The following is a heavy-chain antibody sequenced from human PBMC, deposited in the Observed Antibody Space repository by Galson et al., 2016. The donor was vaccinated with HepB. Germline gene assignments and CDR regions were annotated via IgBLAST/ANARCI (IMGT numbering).Heavy chain of an antibody. J-gene: IGHJ6*02. CDR3: ARGGKEGMDV. D-gene: IGHD3-16*01. CDR1: GYTFSNYG. CDR2: ISGYDAAT. Sequence: QSGAEVKKPGESLKISCKASGYTFSNYGITWVRQAPGQGLEWMGWISGYDAATNYAQRLQGRVTMTTDTSTSTAYMELRSLISDNTAMYYCARGGKEGMDVWGQGTTVTVSS. V-gene: IGHV1-18*01.